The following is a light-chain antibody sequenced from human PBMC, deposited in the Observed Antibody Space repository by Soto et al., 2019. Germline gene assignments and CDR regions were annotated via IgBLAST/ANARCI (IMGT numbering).Light chain of an antibody. CDR2: AAT. J-gene: IGKJ4*01. CDR1: QSISSY. V-gene: IGKV3D-15*01. CDR3: QQYNNWPLT. Sequence: EIVMTQYPSTLSVSPWERSTLSFMASQSISSYLAWYQQKPGQAPRLLISAATNRATGIPARFSGSGSRTDFTLTISSLEPEDFAVYYCQQYNNWPLTFGGGTKVDIK.